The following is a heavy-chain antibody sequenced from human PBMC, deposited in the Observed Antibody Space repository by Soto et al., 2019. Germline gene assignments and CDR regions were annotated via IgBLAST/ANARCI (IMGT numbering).Heavy chain of an antibody. CDR1: GGSIYRSGYY. Sequence: SETLSLTCTVSGGSIYRSGYYWGWIRQPPGRGLEWIGNIDYNGVTYSNPSLKSRVTISRDTSKNQFSLKLTSVTAADTALYYCRKVLVGATGHTDSDSWGPGTLVTVSS. J-gene: IGHJ4*02. V-gene: IGHV4-39*01. D-gene: IGHD2-15*01. CDR3: RKVLVGATGHTDSDS. CDR2: IDYNGVT.